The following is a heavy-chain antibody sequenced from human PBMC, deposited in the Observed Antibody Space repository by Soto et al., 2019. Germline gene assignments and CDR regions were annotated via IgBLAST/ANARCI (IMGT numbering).Heavy chain of an antibody. CDR1: RLIFSSYG. CDR2: IWDDGSNK. Sequence: RLSCSALRLIFSSYGMDLVGRRPVKVMEWVAVIWDDGSNKYYADPVKGRFTISRENSKNTLYLQMNSLRAEDKAVYYCPRDVGGRIAAAGIDYWRQGTLVTVSS. D-gene: IGHD6-13*01. V-gene: IGHV3-33*01. CDR3: PRDVGGRIAAAGIDY. J-gene: IGHJ4*02.